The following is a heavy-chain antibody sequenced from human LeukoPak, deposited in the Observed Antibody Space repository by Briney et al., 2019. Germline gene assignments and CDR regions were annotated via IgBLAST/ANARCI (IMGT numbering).Heavy chain of an antibody. CDR3: ARLVGAKPRPYYYYYYMDV. D-gene: IGHD1-26*01. CDR1: GASISSSTYY. J-gene: IGHJ6*03. CDR2: ISNSGYT. Sequence: SETLSLTCTVSGASISSSTYYWGWIRQPPGKGLEWIGSISNSGYTYYNSSLKSRVTISVNTSANQFFLKLSSVTAADTAVYYCARLVGAKPRPYYYYYYMDVWGKGTTVTISS. V-gene: IGHV4-39*07.